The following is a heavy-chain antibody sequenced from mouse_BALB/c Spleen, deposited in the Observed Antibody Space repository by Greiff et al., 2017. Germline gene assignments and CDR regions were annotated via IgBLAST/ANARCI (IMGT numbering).Heavy chain of an antibody. V-gene: IGHV5-12-1*01. CDR3: ARQRGYGNSAWFAY. J-gene: IGHJ3*01. CDR1: GFAFSSYD. D-gene: IGHD2-1*01. CDR2: ISSGGGST. Sequence: DVMLVESGGGLVKPGGSLKLSCAASGFAFSSYDMSWVRQTPEKRLEWVAYISSGGGSTYYPDTVKGRFTISRDNAKNTLYLQMSSLKSEDTAMYYCARQRGYGNSAWFAYWGQGTLVTVSA.